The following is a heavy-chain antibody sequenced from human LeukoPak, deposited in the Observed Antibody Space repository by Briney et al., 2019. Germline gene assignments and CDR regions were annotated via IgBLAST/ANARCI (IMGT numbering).Heavy chain of an antibody. CDR3: ARLLRYDFWHAYSLGCFDP. D-gene: IGHD3-3*01. Sequence: GGSLRLSCAASGFTFSDYYMSWIRQAPGKGLEWVSYITGHSIYTNYADSVKGRFTISRDNAKNSLYLQMNSLRAEDTAVYYCARLLRYDFWHAYSLGCFDPWGQGTLVTVSS. CDR2: ITGHSIYT. CDR1: GFTFSDYY. V-gene: IGHV3-11*06. J-gene: IGHJ5*02.